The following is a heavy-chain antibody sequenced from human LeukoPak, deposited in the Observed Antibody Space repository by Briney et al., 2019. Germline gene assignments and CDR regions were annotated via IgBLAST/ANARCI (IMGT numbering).Heavy chain of an antibody. D-gene: IGHD3-10*01. J-gene: IGHJ6*03. V-gene: IGHV1-69*06. CDR2: IIPVFATT. CDR3: ASNSRLWFGESTQHYYYYYMDV. Sequence: SVKVSCKTSGGTFGSFAIAWVRQAPGQGLEWMGGIIPVFATTNYAQKFQDRVTITADKSTITAYMELDSLRSEDTAVYYCASNSRLWFGESTQHYYYYYMDVWGKGTTVTVSS. CDR1: GGTFGSFA.